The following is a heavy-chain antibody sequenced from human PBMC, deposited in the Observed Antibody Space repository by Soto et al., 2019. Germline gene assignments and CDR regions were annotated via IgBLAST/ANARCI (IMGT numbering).Heavy chain of an antibody. Sequence: GGSLRLSCAASGFTFSSYWMSWVRQAPGKGLEWVANIKQDGSEKYYVDSVKGRFTISRDNAKNSLYLQMNSLRAEDTAVYYCARAGYSSSWYSSYFDYWGQGTLVTVSS. CDR2: IKQDGSEK. V-gene: IGHV3-7*01. J-gene: IGHJ4*02. CDR3: ARAGYSSSWYSSYFDY. CDR1: GFTFSSYW. D-gene: IGHD6-13*01.